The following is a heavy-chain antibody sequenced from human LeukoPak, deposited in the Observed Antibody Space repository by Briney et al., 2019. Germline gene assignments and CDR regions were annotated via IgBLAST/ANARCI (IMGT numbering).Heavy chain of an antibody. CDR2: ISYDGINK. V-gene: IGHV3-30-3*01. D-gene: IGHD3-10*01. J-gene: IGHJ4*02. CDR1: GFTFSNYD. CDR3: ARDHGSGSYSYYFDY. Sequence: GGSLRLSCAASGFTFSNYDMHWVRQAPGKGLEWVAVISYDGINKYYADSVKGRFTISRDNSKNTLYLQMNSLRAEDTAVYYCARDHGSGSYSYYFDYWGQGTLVTVSS.